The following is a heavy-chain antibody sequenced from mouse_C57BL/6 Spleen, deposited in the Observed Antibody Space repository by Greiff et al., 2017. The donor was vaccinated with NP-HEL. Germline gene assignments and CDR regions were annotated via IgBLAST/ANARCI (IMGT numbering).Heavy chain of an antibody. CDR1: GYTFTSYW. Sequence: VQLQQPGAELVRPGTSVKLSCKASGYTFTSYWMHWVKQRPGQGLEWIGVIDPSDSYTNYNQKFKGKATLTVDTSSSTAYMQLSSLTSEDSAVYYCARSGGTTVVEHYFDYWGQGTTLTVSS. CDR3: ARSGGTTVVEHYFDY. D-gene: IGHD1-1*01. V-gene: IGHV1-59*01. J-gene: IGHJ2*01. CDR2: IDPSDSYT.